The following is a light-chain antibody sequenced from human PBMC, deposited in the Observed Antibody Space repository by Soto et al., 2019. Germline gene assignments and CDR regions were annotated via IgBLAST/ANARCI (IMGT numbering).Light chain of an antibody. J-gene: IGKJ1*01. CDR1: QSVSSN. CDR2: GAS. V-gene: IGKV3-15*01. Sequence: EIVLTQSPATLSSSPGERATLSCRASQSVSSNLAWYQQKPGQAPRLLIYGASTGATGIPARFSGSGSGTEFTLTISGLQSEDVAVYYCHHFNTWPPKAFGQGTKVDIK. CDR3: HHFNTWPPKA.